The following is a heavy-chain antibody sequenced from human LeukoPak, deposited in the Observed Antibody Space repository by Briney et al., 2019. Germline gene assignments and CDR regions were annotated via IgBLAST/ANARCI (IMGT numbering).Heavy chain of an antibody. J-gene: IGHJ3*02. CDR2: ISSSSSYI. Sequence: PGGSLRLSCAASGFSFSSYSMNWVRQAPGKGREWVSSISSSSSYIYYADSVKGRFTISRDNAKNSLYLQMNSLRAEDTAVYYCARTGRASDAFDIWGQGTMVTVSS. CDR1: GFSFSSYS. V-gene: IGHV3-21*01. D-gene: IGHD1-14*01. CDR3: ARTGRASDAFDI.